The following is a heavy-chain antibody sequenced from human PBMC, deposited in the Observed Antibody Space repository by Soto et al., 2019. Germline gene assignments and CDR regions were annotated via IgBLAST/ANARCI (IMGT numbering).Heavy chain of an antibody. J-gene: IGHJ3*02. CDR3: ARHVPWRARAFDI. CDR1: GYSFTSYW. V-gene: IGHV5-51*01. CDR2: IYPGDSDT. Sequence: GESLKISCKGSGYSFTSYWIGWVRQMPGKGLEWMGIIYPGDSDTRYSPSFQGQVTISADKSISTAYLQWSSLKASDTAMYYCARHVPWRARAFDIWGQGTMVTVSS. D-gene: IGHD1-1*01.